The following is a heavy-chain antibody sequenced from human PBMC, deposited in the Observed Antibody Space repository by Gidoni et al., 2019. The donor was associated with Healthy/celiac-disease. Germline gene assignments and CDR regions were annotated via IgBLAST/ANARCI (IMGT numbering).Heavy chain of an antibody. CDR1: GFTFSSYS. V-gene: IGHV3-21*01. J-gene: IGHJ6*02. Sequence: EVQLVESGGGLVKPGGSLRLSCAASGFTFSSYSMNWVRPAPGKGLEWVSSISSSSSYIYYADSVKGRFTISRDNAKNSLYLQMNSLRAEDTAVYYCARAVNTMVRGVIGGLSYYYYGMDVWGQGTTVTVSS. CDR2: ISSSSSYI. CDR3: ARAVNTMVRGVIGGLSYYYYGMDV. D-gene: IGHD3-10*01.